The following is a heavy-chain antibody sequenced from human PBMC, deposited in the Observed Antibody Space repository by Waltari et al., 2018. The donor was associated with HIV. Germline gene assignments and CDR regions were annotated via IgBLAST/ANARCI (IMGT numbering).Heavy chain of an antibody. CDR3: AKDRAGSYYDPFDG. Sequence: QPGRSLRLSCAASGFNFNSYSMHWVRQAPGKGLEWVAVISYDGSGKYYAESVKGRFTLSRDNSRNTLYLQMDSLRPEDTAIYYCAKDRAGSYYDPFDGWGQGTLVTVSS. V-gene: IGHV3-30*18. D-gene: IGHD1-26*01. CDR2: ISYDGSGK. CDR1: GFNFNSYS. J-gene: IGHJ4*02.